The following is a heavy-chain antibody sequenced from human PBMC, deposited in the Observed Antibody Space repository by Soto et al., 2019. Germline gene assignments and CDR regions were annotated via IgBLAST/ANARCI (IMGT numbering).Heavy chain of an antibody. Sequence: QVQLQESGPGLVKPSQTLSLTCTVSGGSISSGGYYWSWIRQHPGKGLEWIGYIYYSGSTYYNPSLKCRFTISVATSKNQFSLKLSSVTAADTAVYYCARDRRGYDYGDSRAFDIWGQGTMVTVSS. J-gene: IGHJ3*02. CDR3: ARDRRGYDYGDSRAFDI. D-gene: IGHD4-17*01. CDR2: IYYSGST. V-gene: IGHV4-31*03. CDR1: GGSISSGGYY.